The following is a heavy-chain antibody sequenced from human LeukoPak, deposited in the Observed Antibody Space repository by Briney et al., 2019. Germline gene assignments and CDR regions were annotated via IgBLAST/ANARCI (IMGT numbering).Heavy chain of an antibody. CDR3: ARGGGDYLRYFDS. CDR2: ISSSSSNI. D-gene: IGHD4-17*01. V-gene: IGHV3-21*01. CDR1: GFTFSTYT. Sequence: GGSLRLFCAASGFTFSTYTMRWVRQAPGKGLEWVSSISSSSSNIYYADSVKGRFTISRDNAKKSLFLQMNSLRAEDTALYYCARGGGDYLRYFDSWGQGTLVTVSS. J-gene: IGHJ4*02.